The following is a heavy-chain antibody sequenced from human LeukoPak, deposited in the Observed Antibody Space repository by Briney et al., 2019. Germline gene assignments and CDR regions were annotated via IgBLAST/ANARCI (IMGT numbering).Heavy chain of an antibody. CDR2: IYHSGST. V-gene: IGHV4-38-2*01. CDR3: ARGCYSGYDLIPSVDY. J-gene: IGHJ4*02. D-gene: IGHD5-12*01. Sequence: PSETLSLTCAVSGYSISSGYYWGWIRQPPGKGLEWIGSIYHSGSTYYNPSLKSRVTISVDTSKNQFSLKLSSVTAADTAVYYCARGCYSGYDLIPSVDYWGQGTLVTVSS. CDR1: GYSISSGYY.